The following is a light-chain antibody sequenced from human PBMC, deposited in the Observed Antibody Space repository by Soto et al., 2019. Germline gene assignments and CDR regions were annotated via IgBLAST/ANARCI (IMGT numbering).Light chain of an antibody. V-gene: IGKV3-15*01. CDR1: QSVSSK. CDR2: GAS. J-gene: IGKJ1*01. Sequence: EIVLTQSPGTLSVSPGERATLSCRANQSVSSKLAWYQQKPGQAPRLLFYGASTGATGIPARFSGGGSETEFTLSISSLQSEDFAVYYCQQYNNWPGTFGQGTKV. CDR3: QQYNNWPGT.